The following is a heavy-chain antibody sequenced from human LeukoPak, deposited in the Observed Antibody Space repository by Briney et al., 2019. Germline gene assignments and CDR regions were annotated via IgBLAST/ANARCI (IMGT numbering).Heavy chain of an antibody. V-gene: IGHV4-59*01. D-gene: IGHD6-13*01. Sequence: LETLSLTCTVSGGSISSYYWSWIRQPPGKGLEWIGYIYYSGSTNYNPSLKSRVTISVDTSKNQFSLKLSSVSAADTAVYYCARGQGSSWFDYWGQGTLVTVSS. J-gene: IGHJ4*02. CDR1: GGSISSYY. CDR3: ARGQGSSWFDY. CDR2: IYYSGST.